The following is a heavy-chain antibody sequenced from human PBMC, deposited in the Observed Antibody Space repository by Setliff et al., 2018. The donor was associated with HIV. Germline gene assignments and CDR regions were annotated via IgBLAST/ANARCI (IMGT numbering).Heavy chain of an antibody. D-gene: IGHD2-8*02. Sequence: GGSLRLSCTFYGFSFNSYGMHWVRQAPGKGLEWVASIWYDERHKYYANSVKGRFTISRDNPKRTLYLQIDSLRAEDTAVYYCVKDYVAYAANPRVGALDQWGQGTLVTVSS. J-gene: IGHJ4*02. CDR1: GFSFNSYG. V-gene: IGHV3-30*02. CDR3: VKDYVAYAANPRVGALDQ. CDR2: IWYDERHK.